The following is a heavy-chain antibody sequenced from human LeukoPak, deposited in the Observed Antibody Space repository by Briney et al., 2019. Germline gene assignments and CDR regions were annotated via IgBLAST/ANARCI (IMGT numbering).Heavy chain of an antibody. CDR1: GYSISSGYY. Sequence: SETLSLTCAVSGYSISSGYYWGWIRQPPGKGLEWTVSIFYSGSAYYNPSLKSRVTISLDTSKNQFSLKLRSVTATDTAVYYCASINWSRSYFDYWGQGTLVTVSS. CDR2: IFYSGSA. D-gene: IGHD1-1*01. V-gene: IGHV4-38-2*01. J-gene: IGHJ4*02. CDR3: ASINWSRSYFDY.